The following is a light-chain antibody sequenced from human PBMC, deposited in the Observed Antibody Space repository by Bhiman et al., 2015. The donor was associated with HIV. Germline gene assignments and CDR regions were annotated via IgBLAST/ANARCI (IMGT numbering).Light chain of an antibody. CDR2: EVT. J-gene: IGLJ1*01. V-gene: IGLV2-8*01. CDR3: SSYAGNDNCV. CDR1: SSDVGSYDL. Sequence: QSALTQPASVSGSPGQSITISCTGTSSDVGSYDLVSWYQQHPGKAPKLMIYEVTKRPSGVPDRFSGSKSGNTASLTVSGLQAEDEADYYCSSYAGNDNCVFGTGTKVTVL.